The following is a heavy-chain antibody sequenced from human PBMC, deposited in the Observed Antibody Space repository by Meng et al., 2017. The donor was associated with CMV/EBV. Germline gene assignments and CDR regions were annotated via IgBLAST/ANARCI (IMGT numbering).Heavy chain of an antibody. CDR2: IYYSGST. CDR3: AREGDIVVARGWFDP. J-gene: IGHJ5*02. D-gene: IGHD2-2*01. CDR1: GGSISSYY. Sequence: SETLSLTCTVSGGSISSYYWSWIRQPPGKGLEWIGYIYYSGSTNYNPSLKSRVTISVDTSKNQFSLKLSSVTAADTAVYCCAREGDIVVARGWFDPWGQGTLVTVSS. V-gene: IGHV4-59*01.